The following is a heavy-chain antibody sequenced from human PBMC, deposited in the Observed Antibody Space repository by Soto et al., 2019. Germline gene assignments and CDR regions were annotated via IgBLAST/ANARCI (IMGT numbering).Heavy chain of an antibody. V-gene: IGHV4-31*03. CDR2: IYYSGST. Sequence: SETLSLTCTVSDGSISGVGYYWRWIRQQPWKGLEWIGYIYYSGSTYYISSLKSRVTISVDTSKNQFSLKLSSVTAADTAVYYCARATDSSGYDDYFDYWGQGTLVTVSS. CDR3: ARATDSSGYDDYFDY. D-gene: IGHD3-22*01. J-gene: IGHJ4*02. CDR1: DGSISGVGYY.